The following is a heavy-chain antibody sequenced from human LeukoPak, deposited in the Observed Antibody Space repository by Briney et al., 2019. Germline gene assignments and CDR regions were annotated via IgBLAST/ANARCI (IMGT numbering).Heavy chain of an antibody. D-gene: IGHD3-22*01. CDR2: IYYSGST. J-gene: IGHJ4*02. CDR3: ARQDYYDSSGYYV. V-gene: IGHV4-59*11. CDR1: GGSISSHY. Sequence: PSETQSLTCTVSGGSISSHYSSWIRQPPGKGLEWIGYIYYSGSTNYNPSLKSRVTISVDTSKNQFSLKLSSVTAADTAVYYCARQDYYDSSGYYVWGQGTLVTVSS.